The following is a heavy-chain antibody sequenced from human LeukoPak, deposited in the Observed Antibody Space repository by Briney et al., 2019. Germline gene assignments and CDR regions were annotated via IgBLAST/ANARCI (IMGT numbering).Heavy chain of an antibody. CDR2: INPNSGGT. V-gene: IGHV1-2*02. CDR1: GYTFTGYY. J-gene: IGHJ5*02. CDR3: ARDVEYIVVVVAASPYNWFDP. D-gene: IGHD2-15*01. Sequence: GSVRVSCKASGYTFTGYYMHWVRQAPGQGLEWMGWINPNSGGTNYEQKFQGRVTMTRDTSISTAYMELSRLRSDDTAVYYCARDVEYIVVVVAASPYNWFDPWGQGTLVTVSS.